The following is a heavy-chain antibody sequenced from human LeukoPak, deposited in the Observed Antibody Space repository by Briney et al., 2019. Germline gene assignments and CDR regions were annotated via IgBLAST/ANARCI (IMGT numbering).Heavy chain of an antibody. V-gene: IGHV4-4*07. J-gene: IGHJ4*02. CDR1: GGSISSYY. CDR2: IYTSGST. CDR3: ARDGGSGWYRSSSFDY. D-gene: IGHD6-19*01. Sequence: PSETLSLTCTVSGGSISSYYWSWIRQPAGKGLEWIGRIYTSGSTNYNPSLKSRVTMSVDTSKNQFSLKLSSVTAADTAVYYCARDGGSGWYRSSSFDYWGQGTLVTVSS.